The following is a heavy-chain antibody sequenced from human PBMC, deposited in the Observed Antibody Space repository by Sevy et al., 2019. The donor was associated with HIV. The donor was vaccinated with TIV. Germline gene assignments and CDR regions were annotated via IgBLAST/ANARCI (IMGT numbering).Heavy chain of an antibody. V-gene: IGHV1-69*13. J-gene: IGHJ4*02. CDR2: IIPIFGTA. Sequence: SVKVSCKASGGTFSSYAISWVRQAPGQGLEWMGGIIPIFGTANYAQKFQGRVTITADESTSTAYMELSSLRSEDTAVYYCARDKGSSGYYSNFDYWGQGTLVTVSS. CDR3: ARDKGSSGYYSNFDY. D-gene: IGHD3-22*01. CDR1: GGTFSSYA.